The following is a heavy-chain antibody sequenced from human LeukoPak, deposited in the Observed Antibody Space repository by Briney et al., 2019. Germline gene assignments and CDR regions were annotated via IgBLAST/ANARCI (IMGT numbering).Heavy chain of an antibody. Sequence: GGSLRLSCAASGFTFSSYAMSWVRQAPGKGLEWVSAISGSGGSTYYADSVKGRFTISRDNAKNSLYLQMNSLRAEDTALYYCARKAVAVAGTTFDYWGQGTLVTVSS. V-gene: IGHV3-23*01. CDR3: ARKAVAVAGTTFDY. CDR1: GFTFSSYA. J-gene: IGHJ4*02. CDR2: ISGSGGST. D-gene: IGHD6-19*01.